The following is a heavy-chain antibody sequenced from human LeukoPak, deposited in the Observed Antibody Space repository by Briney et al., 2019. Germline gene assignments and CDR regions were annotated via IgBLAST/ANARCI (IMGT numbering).Heavy chain of an antibody. CDR3: ARAGVDTSGYYYQGFDY. J-gene: IGHJ4*02. CDR1: GFTFSSYS. CDR2: ISSSSYI. V-gene: IGHV3-21*01. D-gene: IGHD3-3*01. Sequence: GGSLRLSCAASGFTFSSYSMNWVRQAPGKGLEWVSSISSSSYIYYADSVKGRFTISRDNAKNSLYLQMNSLRAEDTAVYYCARAGVDTSGYYYQGFDYWGQGTLVTVSS.